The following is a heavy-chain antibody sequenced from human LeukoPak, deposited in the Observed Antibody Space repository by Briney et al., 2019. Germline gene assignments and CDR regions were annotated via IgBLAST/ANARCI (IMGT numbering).Heavy chain of an antibody. D-gene: IGHD1-26*01. CDR3: ARRRYGSHFDY. Sequence: GESLKISCKGSGYSFTNYWIGWVHQMPGKGLEWMGIIYPGDSDTRYSPSFQGQVTISADQSISTAYLQWSSLKASDSAMYYCARRRYGSHFDYWGQGTLVTVSS. V-gene: IGHV5-51*07. J-gene: IGHJ4*02. CDR2: IYPGDSDT. CDR1: GYSFTNYW.